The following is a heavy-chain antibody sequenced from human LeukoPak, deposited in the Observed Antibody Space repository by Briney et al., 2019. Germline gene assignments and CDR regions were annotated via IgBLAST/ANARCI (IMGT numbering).Heavy chain of an antibody. CDR1: GVSFDDYY. Sequence: SETLSLTCAVSGVSFDDYYWSWVRQTPGKGLEWIGEINHSGYTNDSPSLKSRVTLSIDTSRKQFSLNLRSVTVADTGIYYCTRMTAGHDYWGQGTLITVSS. CDR3: TRMTAGHDY. V-gene: IGHV4-34*01. CDR2: INHSGYT. D-gene: IGHD2-21*02. J-gene: IGHJ4*02.